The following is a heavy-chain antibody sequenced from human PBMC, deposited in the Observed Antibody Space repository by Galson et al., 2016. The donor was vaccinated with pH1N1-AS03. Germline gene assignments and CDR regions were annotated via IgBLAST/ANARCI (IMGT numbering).Heavy chain of an antibody. V-gene: IGHV3-21*01. CDR3: ARDYGYRAVFGFDP. J-gene: IGHJ5*02. CDR2: ISSTSRFI. D-gene: IGHD6-13*01. Sequence: SLRLSCAASRFNISFYTMNWVRQAPGKGLEWVSSISSTSRFIYYADSLKGRFTISRDNAKNSLFLQMNSLRAEDTAVYYCARDYGYRAVFGFDPWGQETLVIVSS. CDR1: RFNISFYT.